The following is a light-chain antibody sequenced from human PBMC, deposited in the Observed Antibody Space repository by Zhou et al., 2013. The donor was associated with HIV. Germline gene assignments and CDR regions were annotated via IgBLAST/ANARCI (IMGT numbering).Light chain of an antibody. J-gene: IGKJ4*01. Sequence: EIVMTQSPATLSVLPGERATLSCRAGQSLNGDLAWYQQKPGQAPRLLIYRTSTRATGIPARFSGSGSGTEFTLTISSLQSEDFAVYYCQQYSNWPPLSFGGGPRWRSN. CDR3: QQYSNWPPLS. CDR2: RTS. CDR1: QSLNGD. V-gene: IGKV3D-15*01.